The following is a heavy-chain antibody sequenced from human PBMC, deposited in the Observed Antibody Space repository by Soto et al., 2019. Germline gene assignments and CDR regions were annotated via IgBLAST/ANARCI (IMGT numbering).Heavy chain of an antibody. Sequence: PSETLSLTCAVSNYSISSGYFWGWIRQPPGKGLEWIGSIFHSGNTYNNPSLRSRVTISVDPSRNQLSLNLNSVTAPDTAVYYCARERTTVTFDYWGQGTLVTVSS. D-gene: IGHD4-4*01. CDR3: ARERTTVTFDY. CDR1: NYSISSGYF. J-gene: IGHJ4*02. V-gene: IGHV4-38-2*01. CDR2: IFHSGNT.